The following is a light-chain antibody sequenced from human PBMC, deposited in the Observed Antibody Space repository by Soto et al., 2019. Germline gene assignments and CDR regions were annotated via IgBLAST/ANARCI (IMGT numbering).Light chain of an antibody. J-gene: IGKJ3*01. CDR1: QSVSSSY. V-gene: IGKV3-20*01. Sequence: EIVLTQSPGTLSLSPGERATLSCRASQSVSSSYLAWYQQKPGQAPRLLIYGASSRATGIPDRFSGSGSGTDFTLTISRLEPEDFVVYSCQQYGSSPFSFGPGTKVDIK. CDR2: GAS. CDR3: QQYGSSPFS.